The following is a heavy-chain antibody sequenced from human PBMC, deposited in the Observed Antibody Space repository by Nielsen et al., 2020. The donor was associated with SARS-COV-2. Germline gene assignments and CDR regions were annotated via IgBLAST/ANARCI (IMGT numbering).Heavy chain of an antibody. D-gene: IGHD2-2*01. Sequence: GGSLRLSCTASGFTFVDYAMSWFRQAPGKGLEWVGFIRSKAYGGTTEYAASVKGRFTISRDDSKSIAYLQMNSLKTEDTAVYYCTRVSPHCSSTSCYFPTYYYYYMDVWGKGTTVTVSS. J-gene: IGHJ6*03. CDR2: IRSKAYGGTT. V-gene: IGHV3-49*03. CDR1: GFTFVDYA. CDR3: TRVSPHCSSTSCYFPTYYYYYMDV.